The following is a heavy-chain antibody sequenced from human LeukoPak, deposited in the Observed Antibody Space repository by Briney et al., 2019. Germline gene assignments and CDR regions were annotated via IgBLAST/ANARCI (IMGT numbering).Heavy chain of an antibody. J-gene: IGHJ6*02. D-gene: IGHD3-10*01. CDR2: INPNSGGT. V-gene: IGHV1-2*02. CDR1: GYTFTGYY. CDR3: ARGVHYYYGMDV. Sequence: ASAKVSCKASGYTFTGYYMHWVRQAPGQGLEWMGWINPNSGGTNYAQQFQGRVTMTRDTSISAAYMELSRLRSDDTAVYYCARGVHYYYGMDVWGQGTTVTVSS.